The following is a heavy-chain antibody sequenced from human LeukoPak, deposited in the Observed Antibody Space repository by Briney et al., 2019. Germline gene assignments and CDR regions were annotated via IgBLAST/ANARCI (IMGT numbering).Heavy chain of an antibody. CDR2: IYYSGST. J-gene: IGHJ4*02. D-gene: IGHD6-19*01. Sequence: SETLSLTCTVSGGSISSSSYYWGWIRPPPGKGLEWIGSIYYSGSTYYNPSLKSRSTTSVDTPKTHFSLKLSSVTAADTAVYYCARSIAVAGMVDYWGQGTLVTVSS. V-gene: IGHV4-39*02. CDR1: GGSISSSSYY. CDR3: ARSIAVAGMVDY.